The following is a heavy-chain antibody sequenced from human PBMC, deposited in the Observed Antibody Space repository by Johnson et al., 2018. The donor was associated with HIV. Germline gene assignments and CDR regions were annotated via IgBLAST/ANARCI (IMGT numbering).Heavy chain of an antibody. CDR1: GFTFSSYW. J-gene: IGHJ3*02. D-gene: IGHD1-26*01. CDR2: IRQDGNEI. Sequence: VQLVESGGGLVQPGGSLRLSCAASGFTFSSYWMSWVCQAPGKRLEWPTNIRQDGNEIHYAASVKGRFTIPRHNDKNSLYLQMNSLRAEDSAVYYCAKDVPGVVGATNAVLFAFDIWGQGTMVTVSS. V-gene: IGHV3-7*05. CDR3: AKDVPGVVGATNAVLFAFDI.